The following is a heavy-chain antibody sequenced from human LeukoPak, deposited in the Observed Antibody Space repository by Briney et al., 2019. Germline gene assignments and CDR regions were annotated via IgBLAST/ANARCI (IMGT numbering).Heavy chain of an antibody. Sequence: GGSLRLPCAASGFTFSSYSMNWVRQAPGKGLEWVSYISSNSSTIYYADSVKGRFTVSRDNAKNSLYLQMNSLRAEDTAVYYCASPDYVAFDIWGQGTMVTVSS. CDR2: ISSNSSTI. J-gene: IGHJ3*02. CDR3: ASPDYVAFDI. V-gene: IGHV3-48*01. CDR1: GFTFSSYS. D-gene: IGHD4-17*01.